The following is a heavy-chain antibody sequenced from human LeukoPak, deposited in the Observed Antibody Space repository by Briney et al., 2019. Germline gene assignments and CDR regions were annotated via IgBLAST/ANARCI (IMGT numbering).Heavy chain of an antibody. V-gene: IGHV4-4*02. Sequence: PSGTLSLTCAVSGGSISSSNWWSWVRQPPGKGLEWIGEIYHSGSTNYNPSLKSRVTISVDTSKNQFSLKLSSVTATDTAVYYCARHFRRPYSSGSSPFDYWGQGTLVTVSS. J-gene: IGHJ4*02. CDR2: IYHSGST. D-gene: IGHD6-19*01. CDR1: GGSISSSNW. CDR3: ARHFRRPYSSGSSPFDY.